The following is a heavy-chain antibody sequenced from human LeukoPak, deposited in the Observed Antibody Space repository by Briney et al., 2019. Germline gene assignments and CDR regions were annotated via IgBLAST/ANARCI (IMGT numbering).Heavy chain of an antibody. J-gene: IGHJ6*02. CDR1: GFTFSSYA. CDR2: ISGSGGGT. D-gene: IGHD2-2*01. V-gene: IGHV3-23*01. CDR3: AKHIRRYCSSTSCYDRTYYYYGMDV. Sequence: GGSLRLSCAASGFTFSSYAMSWVRQAPGKGLEWVSAISGSGGGTYYADSVKGRFTISRDNSKNTLYLQMNSLRAEDTAVYYCAKHIRRYCSSTSCYDRTYYYYGMDVWGQGTTVTVPS.